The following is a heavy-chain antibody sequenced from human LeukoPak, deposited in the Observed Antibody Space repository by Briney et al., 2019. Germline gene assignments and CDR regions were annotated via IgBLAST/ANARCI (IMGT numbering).Heavy chain of an antibody. Sequence: MPSETLSLTCTVSGGSISGYYWSWIRQPPGKGLEWIGEINHSGSTNYNPSLKSRVTISVDTSKNQFSLKLSSVTAADTAVYYCARGRVLLAYCGGDCYHSWRRGAYFDYWGQGTLVTVSS. CDR3: ARGRVLLAYCGGDCYHSWRRGAYFDY. CDR2: INHSGST. J-gene: IGHJ4*02. CDR1: GGSISGYY. D-gene: IGHD2-21*02. V-gene: IGHV4-34*01.